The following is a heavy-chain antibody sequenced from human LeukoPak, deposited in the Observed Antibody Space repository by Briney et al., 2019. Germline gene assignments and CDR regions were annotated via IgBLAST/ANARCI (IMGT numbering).Heavy chain of an antibody. J-gene: IGHJ4*02. CDR3: ARDDWLGYCSGGSCLVDY. Sequence: GASVKVSCKASGYTFTSYGISWVRQAPGQGLEWMGWISAYNGNTNYAQKLQGRVTMTTDTSTSTAYMELRGLRSDDTAVYYCARDDWLGYCSGGSCLVDYWGQGTLVTVSS. CDR1: GYTFTSYG. V-gene: IGHV1-18*01. D-gene: IGHD2-15*01. CDR2: ISAYNGNT.